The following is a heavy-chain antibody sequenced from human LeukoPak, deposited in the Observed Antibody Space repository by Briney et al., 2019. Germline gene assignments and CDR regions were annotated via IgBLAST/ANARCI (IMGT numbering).Heavy chain of an antibody. Sequence: PGGSLRLSCAASGFTFDDYGMSWVRQAPGKGLEWVSGINWNGGSTGYADSVKGRFTISRDNAKNSLYLQMNSLRAEDTALYYGARGLRFLEWLDDFFDYWGQGTLVAVSS. V-gene: IGHV3-20*04. CDR1: GFTFDDYG. CDR2: INWNGGST. J-gene: IGHJ4*02. CDR3: ARGLRFLEWLDDFFDY. D-gene: IGHD3-3*01.